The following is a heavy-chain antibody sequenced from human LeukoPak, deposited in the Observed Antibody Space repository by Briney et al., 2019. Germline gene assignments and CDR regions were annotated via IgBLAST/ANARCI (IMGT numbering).Heavy chain of an antibody. CDR1: GFTFDDYA. CDR3: TRDPGTVAIDY. D-gene: IGHD6-19*01. V-gene: IGHV3-20*04. Sequence: GGSLRLSCAASGFTFDDYAMSWVRQAPGKGLEWVSGIGKKGGNPGYADSVKGRFTISRDNAKNSLYLQMNSLRAEDTALFFCTRDPGTVAIDYWGQGTLVTVSS. J-gene: IGHJ4*02. CDR2: IGKKGGNP.